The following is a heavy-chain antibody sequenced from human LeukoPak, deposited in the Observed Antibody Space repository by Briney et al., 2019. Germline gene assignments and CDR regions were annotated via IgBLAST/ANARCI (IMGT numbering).Heavy chain of an antibody. D-gene: IGHD6-19*01. Sequence: PGGSLRLSCAASGFTFSNYWMFWVRQVPGKGLVWVSRVSNDGSSTTYADSVKGRFTISRDNAKNSLYLQMNSLRAEDTAVYYCAREGEDSSGWYVVVDYWGQGTLVTVSS. CDR3: AREGEDSSGWYVVVDY. CDR1: GFTFSNYW. V-gene: IGHV3-74*01. CDR2: VSNDGSST. J-gene: IGHJ4*02.